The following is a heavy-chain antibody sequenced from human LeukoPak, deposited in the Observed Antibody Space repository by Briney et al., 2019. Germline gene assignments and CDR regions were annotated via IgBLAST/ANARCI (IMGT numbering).Heavy chain of an antibody. CDR2: IRSSSTTI. Sequence: PGGSLRLSCEASGFSFSAYSMSWVRQAPGKGLEWISYIRSSSTTIYYADSVKGRFTISRDNAENSVYLQMNSLRVEDTAVYFCARDSRSHCGTDACYGPYFDCWGQGILVAVSS. V-gene: IGHV3-48*01. CDR1: GFSFSAYS. D-gene: IGHD2-2*01. CDR3: ARDSRSHCGTDACYGPYFDC. J-gene: IGHJ4*02.